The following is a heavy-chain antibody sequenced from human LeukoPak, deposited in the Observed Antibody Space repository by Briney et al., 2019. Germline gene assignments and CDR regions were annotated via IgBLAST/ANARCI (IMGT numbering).Heavy chain of an antibody. CDR2: ISGSGGST. CDR1: GFTVSSNY. V-gene: IGHV3-23*01. CDR3: AKDLGTYSSGWLVY. Sequence: GGSLRLSCAASGFTVSSNYMSWVRQAPGKGLEWVSAISGSGGSTYYADSVKGRFTISRDNSKNTLYLQMNSLRAEDTAVYYCAKDLGTYSSGWLVYWGQGTLVTVSS. D-gene: IGHD6-19*01. J-gene: IGHJ4*02.